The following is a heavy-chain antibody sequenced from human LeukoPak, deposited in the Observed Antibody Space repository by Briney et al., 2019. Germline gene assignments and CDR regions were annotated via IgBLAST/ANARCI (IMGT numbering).Heavy chain of an antibody. V-gene: IGHV3-48*04. CDR3: ARDHNYAFDN. J-gene: IGHJ4*02. CDR1: GFPFIDYS. D-gene: IGHD1-1*01. CDR2: IGIESGNT. Sequence: PGGSLRLSCTASGFPFIDYSMNWVHQAPGKGLEWISYIGIESGNTNYADSVKGRFTISADNAKKSLYLQMNSLRVEDTAVYYCARDHNYAFDNWGQGTLVSVSS.